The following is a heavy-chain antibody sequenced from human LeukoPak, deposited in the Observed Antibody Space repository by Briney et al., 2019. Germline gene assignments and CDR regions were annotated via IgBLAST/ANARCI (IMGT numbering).Heavy chain of an antibody. CDR2: ISSSGSAI. V-gene: IGHV3-11*01. CDR1: GFTFSDYY. Sequence: GGSLRLSCAASGFTFSDYYMSWIRQAPGKGLEWVSYISSSGSAIYYADSVKGRFTISRDNAKNSLYLQMNSLRAEDTAVYYCAKARYYYDSSGFGDYWGQGTLVTVSS. J-gene: IGHJ4*02. D-gene: IGHD3-22*01. CDR3: AKARYYYDSSGFGDY.